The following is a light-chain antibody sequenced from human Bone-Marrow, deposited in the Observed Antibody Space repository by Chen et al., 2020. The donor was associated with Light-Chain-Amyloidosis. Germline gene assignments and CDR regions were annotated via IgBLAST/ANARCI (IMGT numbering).Light chain of an antibody. V-gene: IGKV1-12*01. J-gene: IGKJ2*01. Sequence: DIQMTQSPSSVSASAGDRVTITCRASQDVSDYLAWYQQKPGKAPELLIYAASSLQSGVPSRFTGSGSVTDFTLTISGLQPEEFATYYCQQGQSLPRTFGQGTKLEIK. CDR2: AAS. CDR3: QQGQSLPRT. CDR1: QDVSDY.